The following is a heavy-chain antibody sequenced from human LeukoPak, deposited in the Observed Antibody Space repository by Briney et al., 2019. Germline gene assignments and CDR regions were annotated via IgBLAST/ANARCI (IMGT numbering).Heavy chain of an antibody. D-gene: IGHD3-3*01. CDR2: ISSSGNSK. V-gene: IGHV3-48*01. Sequence: GGSLRLSCAASAFSFSSYGMNWVRQAPGKGLEWISYISSSGNSKYYADSVKGRFTVSRDNVWKSLYLQMDSLRAEDTAVYYCAGRITISGVGYYMDVWGKGTTVTVSS. CDR3: AGRITISGVGYYMDV. J-gene: IGHJ6*03. CDR1: AFSFSSYG.